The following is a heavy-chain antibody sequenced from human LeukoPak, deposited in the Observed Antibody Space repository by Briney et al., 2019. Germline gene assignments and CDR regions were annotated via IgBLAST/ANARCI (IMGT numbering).Heavy chain of an antibody. CDR1: GGSISTYY. CDR3: ARDGGGSNDVFDV. V-gene: IGHV4-59*01. J-gene: IGHJ3*01. D-gene: IGHD2-15*01. CDR2: TSYSGST. Sequence: SETLSLTCAVSGGSISTYYWNWVRQSPGKGLEWIGYTSYSGSTKYNPSPKSRVTISIDTSNNQFSLKLGSVTAADTAVYYCARDGGGSNDVFDVWGQGRMVTVSS.